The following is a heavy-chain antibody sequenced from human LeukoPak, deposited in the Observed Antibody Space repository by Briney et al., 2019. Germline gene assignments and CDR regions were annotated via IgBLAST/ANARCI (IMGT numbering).Heavy chain of an antibody. J-gene: IGHJ3*02. D-gene: IGHD1-26*01. CDR2: ITPFNGNT. CDR1: GYTFTYRY. Sequence: SVKVSCKASGYTFTYRYLHWVRQAPGQALEWMGWITPFNGNTNYAQKFQDRVTITRDRSMSTAYMELSSLRSEDTAMYYCASNSGSYLEGSAFDIWGQGTMVTVSS. CDR3: ASNSGSYLEGSAFDI. V-gene: IGHV1-45*02.